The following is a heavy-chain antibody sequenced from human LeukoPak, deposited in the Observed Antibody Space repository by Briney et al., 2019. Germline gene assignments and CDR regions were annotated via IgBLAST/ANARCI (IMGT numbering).Heavy chain of an antibody. Sequence: SETLSLTCSVSGHSVSDGYYWGWIRRPPGKGLEWIGSRYHSGTYYEPSLKSRVTISVDTSKNQFSLKLTSVTAADTALYYCARGLYDDVWGTYFDYWGQGILVTVSS. D-gene: IGHD3-16*01. CDR3: ARGLYDDVWGTYFDY. CDR1: GHSVSDGYY. CDR2: RYHSGT. V-gene: IGHV4-38-2*02. J-gene: IGHJ4*02.